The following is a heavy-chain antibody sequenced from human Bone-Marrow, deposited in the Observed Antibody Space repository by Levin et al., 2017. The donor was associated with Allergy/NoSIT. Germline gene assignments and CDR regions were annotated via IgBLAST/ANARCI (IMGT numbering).Heavy chain of an antibody. CDR2: IYHSGST. CDR1: GGSLSRGGYH. Sequence: SETLSLTCTVSGGSLSRGGYHWTWIRQHPGQGLEWIGYIYHSGSTYYNPSLKSRVAISVDTSKNQFSLKLSSVTAADTAVYYCAREDGYVIDYWGQGTLVTVSS. CDR3: AREDGYVIDY. D-gene: IGHD5-24*01. J-gene: IGHJ4*02. V-gene: IGHV4-31*03.